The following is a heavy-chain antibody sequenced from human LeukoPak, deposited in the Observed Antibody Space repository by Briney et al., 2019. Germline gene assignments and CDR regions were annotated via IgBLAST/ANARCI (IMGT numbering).Heavy chain of an antibody. CDR1: GYTFTSYG. CDR3: ATLAGYSSSWYYL. J-gene: IGHJ4*02. CDR2: ISAYNGNT. D-gene: IGHD6-13*01. V-gene: IGHV1-18*01. Sequence: AAVKVSFKGSGYTFTSYGISWVRQAPGQGLEWMGWISAYNGNTNYAQKLQGRVTMTTDTSTSTAYMELRSLRSDDTAVYYCATLAGYSSSWYYLWGQGTLVTVSS.